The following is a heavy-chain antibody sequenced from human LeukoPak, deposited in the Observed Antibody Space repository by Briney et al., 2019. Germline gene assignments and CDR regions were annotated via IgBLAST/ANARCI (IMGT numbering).Heavy chain of an antibody. CDR1: GFTFSSYA. CDR3: ARESRLVVRGVIITSWFDP. CDR2: ISGSGGST. J-gene: IGHJ5*02. D-gene: IGHD3-10*01. V-gene: IGHV3-23*01. Sequence: GGSLRLSCAASGFTFSSYAMSWVRQAPGKGLEWVSGISGSGGSTYYADSVKGRFTISRHNSKNTLYLQMNSLRAEDTAVYYCARESRLVVRGVIITSWFDPWGQGTLVTVSS.